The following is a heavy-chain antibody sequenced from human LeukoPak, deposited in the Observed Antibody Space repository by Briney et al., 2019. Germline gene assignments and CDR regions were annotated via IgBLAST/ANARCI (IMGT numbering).Heavy chain of an antibody. V-gene: IGHV3-23*01. CDR1: GFTFSSYA. CDR3: ANGNSILDY. J-gene: IGHJ4*02. D-gene: IGHD3-3*02. CDR2: ISGSGGST. Sequence: PGGSLRLSCAASGFTFSSYAMSWVRQAPGKGLEWVSAISGSGGSTYYADSLKGRFTISRDNSKNTLYLQMNRLRAEDTAVYYCANGNSILDYWGQGTLVTVSS.